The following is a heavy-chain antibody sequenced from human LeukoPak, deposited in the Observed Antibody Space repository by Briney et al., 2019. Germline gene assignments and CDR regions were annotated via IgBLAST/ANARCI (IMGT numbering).Heavy chain of an antibody. CDR2: ISGSGHNT. V-gene: IGHV3-23*01. Sequence: PGGTLRLSCAASGFTFSNYGMNWVRQAPGKGLEWVSAISGSGHNTYYADTVKGRFTIARDNSKNTLYLQMNSLRVEDTAVYYCARVYSGYYDYWGQGTLVTVSS. D-gene: IGHD5-12*01. J-gene: IGHJ4*02. CDR3: ARVYSGYYDY. CDR1: GFTFSNYG.